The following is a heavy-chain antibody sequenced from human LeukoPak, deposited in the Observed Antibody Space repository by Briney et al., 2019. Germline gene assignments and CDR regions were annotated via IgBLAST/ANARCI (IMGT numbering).Heavy chain of an antibody. CDR1: GFTFSSYG. Sequence: GGSLRLSCAASGFTFSSYGMHWVRQAPGKGLEWVAVIWYDGSNKYYADSVKGRFTISRDNSKNTLYLQMNSLRAGDTAVYYCARDRDIVVVPAALGWFDPWGQGTLVTVSS. V-gene: IGHV3-33*01. CDR2: IWYDGSNK. J-gene: IGHJ5*02. CDR3: ARDRDIVVVPAALGWFDP. D-gene: IGHD2-2*01.